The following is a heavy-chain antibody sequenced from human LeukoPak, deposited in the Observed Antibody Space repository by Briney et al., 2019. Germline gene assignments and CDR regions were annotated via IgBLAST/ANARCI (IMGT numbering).Heavy chain of an antibody. Sequence: ASVKVSCKASGYTFTGYYMHWVRQAPGQGLEWMGWINPNSGGTNYAQKFQGRVTMTRDMSISTAYMELSRLRSDDTAVYYCARGDGYKYYFDYWGQGTLVTVSS. J-gene: IGHJ4*02. CDR2: INPNSGGT. V-gene: IGHV1-2*02. CDR1: GYTFTGYY. CDR3: ARGDGYKYYFDY. D-gene: IGHD5-24*01.